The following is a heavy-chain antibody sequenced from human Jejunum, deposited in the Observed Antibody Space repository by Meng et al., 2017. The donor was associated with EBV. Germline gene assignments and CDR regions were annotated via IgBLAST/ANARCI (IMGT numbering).Heavy chain of an antibody. CDR2: IYWDDSR. Sequence: RPPLVIPTPPFPLTCTFSVFSLSSNGVGVVCIRQPPCKALDWLAVIYWDDSRLYNPALNSRLTITKDTSKSQVVLTMTDMDPVDTATYYCAHKGSGSYPLDYWGQGTLVTVSS. CDR3: AHKGSGSYPLDY. CDR1: VFSLSSNGVG. V-gene: IGHV2-5*02. J-gene: IGHJ4*02. D-gene: IGHD1-26*01.